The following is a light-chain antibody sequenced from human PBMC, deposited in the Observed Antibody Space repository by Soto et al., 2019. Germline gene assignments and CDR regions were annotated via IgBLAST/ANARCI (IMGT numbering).Light chain of an antibody. CDR3: QHYNNWPPYS. Sequence: IQMTQSPSTLSASVGDRVTITCRASHNIERWMAWYQQKPGKAPSLLIFDASTLHSGVPSRFSGSGSGTDFTLTISSLQPDDFATYYCQHYNNWPPYSFGQGTKVDIK. V-gene: IGKV1-5*01. J-gene: IGKJ2*03. CDR1: HNIERW. CDR2: DAS.